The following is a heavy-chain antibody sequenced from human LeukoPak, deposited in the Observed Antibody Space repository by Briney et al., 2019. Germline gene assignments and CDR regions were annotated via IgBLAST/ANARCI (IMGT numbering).Heavy chain of an antibody. J-gene: IGHJ4*02. CDR2: INAGNGNT. CDR3: ALAYYDFWSGS. D-gene: IGHD3-3*01. Sequence: ASVKVSCKASGYSFSTYTMNWVRQAPGQRLEWMGWINAGNGNTKYSQKFQGRVTITRDTSASTAYMELSSLRSEDTAVYYCALAYYDFWSGSWGQGTLVAVSS. V-gene: IGHV1-3*01. CDR1: GYSFSTYT.